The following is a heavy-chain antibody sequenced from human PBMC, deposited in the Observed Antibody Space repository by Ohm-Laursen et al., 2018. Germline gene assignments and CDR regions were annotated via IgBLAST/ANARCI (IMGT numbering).Heavy chain of an antibody. Sequence: SLRLSCAASGFTFADYAMHWVRQAPGKGLEWVSGINWNSGTLGYADSVKGRFTISRDNAKNTLYLQMNSLRAEDTAVYYCARTFRDYYYYGMDVWGQGTTVTVSS. V-gene: IGHV3-9*01. D-gene: IGHD3-10*01. CDR3: ARTFRDYYYYGMDV. J-gene: IGHJ6*02. CDR1: GFTFADYA. CDR2: INWNSGTL.